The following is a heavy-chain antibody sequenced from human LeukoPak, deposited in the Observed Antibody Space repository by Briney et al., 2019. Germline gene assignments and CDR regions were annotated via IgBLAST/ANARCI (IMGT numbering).Heavy chain of an antibody. CDR2: IKQDGSEK. CDR3: ARITEMATIIYFDY. D-gene: IGHD5-24*01. V-gene: IGHV3-7*01. J-gene: IGHJ4*02. Sequence: GGSLRLSCAASGFTFSSYWMSWVRQAPGKGLEWVANIKQDGSEKYYVDSVKGRFTISRDNAKNSLYLQMNSLRAEDTAVYYCARITEMATIIYFDYWGQGTLVTVSS. CDR1: GFTFSSYW.